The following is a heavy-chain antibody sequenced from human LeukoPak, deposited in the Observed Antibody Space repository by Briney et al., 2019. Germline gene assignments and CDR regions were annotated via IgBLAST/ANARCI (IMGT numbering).Heavy chain of an antibody. V-gene: IGHV4-34*01. CDR1: GGSFSGYY. D-gene: IGHD5-12*01. CDR3: ARGGGYGDY. Sequence: SETLSLTCAVYGGSFSGYYWSWIRQPPGKGLEWIGEINHSGSTNYNPSLKSRVTIPVDTSKNQFSLKLSSVTAADTAVYYCARGGGYGDYWGQGTLVTVSS. J-gene: IGHJ4*02. CDR2: INHSGST.